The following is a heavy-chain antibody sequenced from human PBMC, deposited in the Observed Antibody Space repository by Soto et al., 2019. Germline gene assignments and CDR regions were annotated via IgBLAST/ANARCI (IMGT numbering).Heavy chain of an antibody. CDR1: GGSFSGYY. CDR3: ARGSITMVRGVIFYMYV. CDR2: INHSGST. V-gene: IGHV4-34*01. D-gene: IGHD3-10*01. J-gene: IGHJ6*03. Sequence: SETLSLTCAVYGGSFSGYYWSWIRQPPEKGLEWIGEINHSGSTNYNPSLKSRVTISVGASKNQFSLKLSSVTAADTAVYYCARGSITMVRGVIFYMYVWGKGTTVTVSS.